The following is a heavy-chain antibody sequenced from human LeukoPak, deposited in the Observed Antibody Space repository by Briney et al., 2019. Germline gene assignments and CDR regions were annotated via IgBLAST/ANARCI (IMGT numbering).Heavy chain of an antibody. D-gene: IGHD3-22*01. J-gene: IGHJ4*02. CDR3: AKSGRAGGGGYYFGEFDY. V-gene: IGHV3-9*01. CDR2: ISWNSGSI. Sequence: PGGSLRLSCAASGFTFDDYAMHWVRQAPGKGLEWVSGISWNSGSIGYADSVKGRFTISRDNAKNSLYLQMNSLRAEDTALYYCAKSGRAGGGGYYFGEFDYWGQGTLVTVSS. CDR1: GFTFDDYA.